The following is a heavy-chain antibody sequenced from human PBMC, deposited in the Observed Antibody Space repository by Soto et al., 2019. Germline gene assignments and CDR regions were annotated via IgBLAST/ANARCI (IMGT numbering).Heavy chain of an antibody. V-gene: IGHV3-66*04. CDR1: GFTFSDYY. D-gene: IGHD5-18*01. CDR3: ARLRTLHSPGLDAFDI. J-gene: IGHJ3*02. CDR2: IYSGGST. Sequence: GGSLRLSCAASGFTFSDYYMSWIRQAPGKGLEWVSVIYSGGSTYYADSVKGRFTISRDNSKNTLYLQMNSLRAEDTAVYYCARLRTLHSPGLDAFDIWGQGTMVTVSS.